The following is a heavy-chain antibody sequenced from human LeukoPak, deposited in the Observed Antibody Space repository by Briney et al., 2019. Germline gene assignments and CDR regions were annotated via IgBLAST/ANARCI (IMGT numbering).Heavy chain of an antibody. J-gene: IGHJ3*02. CDR3: ARGSPSPAAIPFDI. D-gene: IGHD2-2*02. Sequence: TSETLSLTCTVSGGSISSSFWSCIRQPAGKGLEWIGRIYSNGNTNYNPSLKSRVTMSVDTSKNQFSLKLSSVTAADTAVYYCARGSPSPAAIPFDIWGQGTMVTVSS. CDR1: GGSISSSF. V-gene: IGHV4-4*07. CDR2: IYSNGNT.